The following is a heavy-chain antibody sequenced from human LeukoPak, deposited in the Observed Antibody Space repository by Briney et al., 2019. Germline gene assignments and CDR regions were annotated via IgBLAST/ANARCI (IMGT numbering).Heavy chain of an antibody. CDR1: GGTFNSYT. CDR3: AREGSKGLSRADAFDI. J-gene: IGHJ3*02. D-gene: IGHD2/OR15-2a*01. CDR2: IIPIFGTT. V-gene: IGHV1-69*13. Sequence: ASVKVSCKASGGTFNSYTISWVRQAPGQGLEWMGGIIPIFGTTNYAQEFQGRVTITADESTNTAYMELSSLRSEDTAVYYCAREGSKGLSRADAFDIWGQGTMVTVSS.